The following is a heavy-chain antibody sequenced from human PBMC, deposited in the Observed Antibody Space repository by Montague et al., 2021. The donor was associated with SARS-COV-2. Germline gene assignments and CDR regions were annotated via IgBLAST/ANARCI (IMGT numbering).Heavy chain of an antibody. V-gene: IGHV4-39*01. CDR2: IYYSGST. CDR3: ARQNGNDSPRSVDDIHVVLRLRELGSGESMDY. D-gene: IGHD3-10*01. CDR1: GGSISSSSYY. Sequence: SEFQSLICTVSGGSISSSSYYWGWIRQPPGKGLEWIGSIYYSGSTYYNPSLKSRVAISVDTSKNQFSLKLSSVTAADMAVYYCARQNGNDSPRSVDDIHVVLRLRELGSGESMDYWGQGTMVTVSS. J-gene: IGHJ4*01.